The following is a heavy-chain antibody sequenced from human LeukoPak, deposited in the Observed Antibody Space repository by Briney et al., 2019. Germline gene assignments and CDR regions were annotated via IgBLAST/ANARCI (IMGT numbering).Heavy chain of an antibody. Sequence: GGSLRLSCAASGFIFSSYSMNWVRQAPGKGLEWVSYISSSSSTIYYADSVKGRFTISRDNAKNSLYLQMNSLRDEDTAVYYCATYSFEYFQHWGQGTLVTVSS. J-gene: IGHJ1*01. CDR2: ISSSSSTI. CDR3: ATYSFEYFQH. CDR1: GFIFSSYS. D-gene: IGHD2-15*01. V-gene: IGHV3-48*02.